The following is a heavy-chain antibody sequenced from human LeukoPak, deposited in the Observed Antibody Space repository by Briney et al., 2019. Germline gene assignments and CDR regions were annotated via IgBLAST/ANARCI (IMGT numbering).Heavy chain of an antibody. CDR2: IGTAGDT. V-gene: IGHV3-13*01. J-gene: IGHJ2*01. CDR3: ARVRKYSGYYSWYFDL. CDR1: GFTFSIYG. D-gene: IGHD5-12*01. Sequence: PGGSLRLSCAASGFTFSIYGMDWVRQATGKGLEWVSAIGTAGDTYYPGSVKGRFTISRENAKNSLYLQMNSLRAGDTAVYYCARVRKYSGYYSWYFDLWGRGTLVTVSS.